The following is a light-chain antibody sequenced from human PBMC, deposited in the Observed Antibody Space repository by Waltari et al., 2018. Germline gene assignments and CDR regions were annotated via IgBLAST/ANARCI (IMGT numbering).Light chain of an antibody. J-gene: IGKJ3*01. Sequence: DIQMTQSPSSLSASVGDRVTITCQASQEISNYLNWYQQKPGKAPKLLIYDAFNLETWVPSRFSGSASGTDFTFTISGLQPEDIATYYCQQYDNPPFTFGPGTKVDIK. V-gene: IGKV1-33*01. CDR2: DAF. CDR3: QQYDNPPFT. CDR1: QEISNY.